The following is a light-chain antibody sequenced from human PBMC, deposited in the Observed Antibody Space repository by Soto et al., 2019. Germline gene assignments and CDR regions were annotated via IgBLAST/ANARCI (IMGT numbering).Light chain of an antibody. CDR2: AAS. J-gene: IGKJ1*01. Sequence: IQMTQSPSTLSASVGDRVTITCRASQSIGSWLAWYQQKPGKAPKLLIYAASSLQSGVPSRFSGSGSGTDFTLTISSLQRDDFAIYYCQQYNPYSRTFGQGTKVEIK. V-gene: IGKV1-5*01. CDR3: QQYNPYSRT. CDR1: QSIGSW.